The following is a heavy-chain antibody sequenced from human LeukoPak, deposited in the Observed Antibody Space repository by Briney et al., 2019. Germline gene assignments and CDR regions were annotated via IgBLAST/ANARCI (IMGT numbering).Heavy chain of an antibody. CDR2: ISTYNGNT. CDR3: AREHTSGYFDY. V-gene: IGHV1-18*01. D-gene: IGHD3-22*01. Sequence: ASVKVACKASGYIFSDYGFAWVRQAPGQGLEWMGWISTYNGNTKYAQMLQGRVTIPTDTSPSTAFLELRSLRSDDTAVYYCAREHTSGYFDYWGPGTLVTVSS. J-gene: IGHJ4*02. CDR1: GYIFSDYG.